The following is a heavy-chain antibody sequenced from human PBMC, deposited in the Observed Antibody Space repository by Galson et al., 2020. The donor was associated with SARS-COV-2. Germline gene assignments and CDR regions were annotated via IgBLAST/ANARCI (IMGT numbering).Heavy chain of an antibody. CDR1: GEAFSSHA. Sequence: SVKVSCRTAGEAFSSHAINWVRQAPGQGLEWMGASIPSLGTTKYAQEFQGRVTITADKSTNIVYMELTSLRPEDTAVYYCARRAPSDFGSSWYPPYWFFDLWGRGTQVTVSS. V-gene: IGHV1-69*10. D-gene: IGHD6-13*01. CDR3: ARRAPSDFGSSWYPPYWFFDL. J-gene: IGHJ2*01. CDR2: SIPSLGTT.